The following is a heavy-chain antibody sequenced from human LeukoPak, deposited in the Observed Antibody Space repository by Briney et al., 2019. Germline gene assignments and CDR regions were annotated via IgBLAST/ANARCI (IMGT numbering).Heavy chain of an antibody. Sequence: PGGSLRLSCAASGFTFSSYSMNWVRQAPGKGLEWVSSIGSSSSYIYYADSVKGRFTISRDNAKNSLYLQMNSLRAEDTAVYYCARGRYGTIDYWGQGTLVTVSS. CDR1: GFTFSSYS. J-gene: IGHJ4*02. CDR2: IGSSSSYI. V-gene: IGHV3-21*01. CDR3: ARGRYGTIDY. D-gene: IGHD2-8*01.